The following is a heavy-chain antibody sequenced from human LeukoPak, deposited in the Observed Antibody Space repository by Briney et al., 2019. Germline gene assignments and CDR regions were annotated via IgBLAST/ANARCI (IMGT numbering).Heavy chain of an antibody. Sequence: GSLRLSCAASGFTFSSYAMSWLRQAPGKGLEWISSISGGSGSHILYADSVKGRFTISRDNANNSLYLQMDSLTAEDTAVYYCAKEFTSPIYGMDVWGQGTTVTVSS. CDR3: AKEFTSPIYGMDV. CDR1: GFTFSSYA. V-gene: IGHV3-21*01. J-gene: IGHJ6*02. D-gene: IGHD3-10*01. CDR2: ISGGSGSHI.